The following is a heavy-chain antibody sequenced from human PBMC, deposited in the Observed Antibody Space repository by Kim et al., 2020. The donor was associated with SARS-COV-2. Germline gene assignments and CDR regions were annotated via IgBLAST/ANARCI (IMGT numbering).Heavy chain of an antibody. Sequence: GGSLRLSCTASGFTFGDYAMSWVRQAPGKGLEWVGFIRSKAYGGTTEYAASVKGRFTISRDDSKSIAYLQMNSLKTEDTAVYYCTCGYYDFWSGQDYYYYMDVWGKGTTVTVSS. D-gene: IGHD3-3*01. J-gene: IGHJ6*03. V-gene: IGHV3-49*04. CDR2: IRSKAYGGTT. CDR3: TCGYYDFWSGQDYYYYMDV. CDR1: GFTFGDYA.